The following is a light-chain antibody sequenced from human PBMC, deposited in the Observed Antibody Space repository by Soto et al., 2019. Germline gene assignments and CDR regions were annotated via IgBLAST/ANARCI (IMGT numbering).Light chain of an antibody. CDR1: QSVGSSY. Sequence: EIVLTQSPGTLSLSPGQRATLSGGASQSVGSSYLAWYQQKPGQAPRLLXYGASSRATGIPDRFSGSGSGTDFTLTISRLEPEDFAVYYCQQYGSSRTWTFGQGTKVDIK. V-gene: IGKV3-20*01. CDR2: GAS. CDR3: QQYGSSRTWT. J-gene: IGKJ1*01.